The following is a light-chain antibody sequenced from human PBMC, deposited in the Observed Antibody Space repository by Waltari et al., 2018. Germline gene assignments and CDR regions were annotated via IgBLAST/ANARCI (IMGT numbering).Light chain of an antibody. CDR3: NSHTSVSTLV. CDR2: DVT. V-gene: IGLV2-14*03. Sequence: QSALTQPASVSGSPGQSITISCTGTSSAVGAYDYVSWYQQHPGKAPKLIIYDVTNRPSGVSIRFSGSKSGNTASLTISGLQSEDEADYYCNSHTSVSTLVFGTGTTVTVI. J-gene: IGLJ1*01. CDR1: SSAVGAYDY.